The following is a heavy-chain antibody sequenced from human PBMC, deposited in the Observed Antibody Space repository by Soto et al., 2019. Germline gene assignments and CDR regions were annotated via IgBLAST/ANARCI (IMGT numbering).Heavy chain of an antibody. V-gene: IGHV1-18*01. Sequence: QVQLVQSGAEVKKPGASVKVSCKASGYIFTKYGISWVRQAPGQGLEWMGWISAYNGNTNYAQKLQGRVTMTTDTSTSTAYMELMSLTSDATAVYYCARDVPTVTTGGPDSWGQGSLVTVSS. CDR2: ISAYNGNT. J-gene: IGHJ4*02. CDR1: GYIFTKYG. CDR3: ARDVPTVTTGGPDS. D-gene: IGHD4-17*01.